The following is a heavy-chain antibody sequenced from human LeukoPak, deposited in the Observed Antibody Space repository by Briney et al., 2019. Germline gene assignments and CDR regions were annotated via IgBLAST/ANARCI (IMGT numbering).Heavy chain of an antibody. CDR2: ISSSSYI. Sequence: PGGSLRLSCAASGFTFSSYEMNWVRQAPGKGLQWVSSISSSSYISYADSVKGRFTISRDNAKNSLYLQMNSLRAEDTAVYYCARRRTTVTTSLDYWGQGTLVTVSS. V-gene: IGHV3-21*01. CDR1: GFTFSSYE. J-gene: IGHJ4*02. D-gene: IGHD4-17*01. CDR3: ARRRTTVTTSLDY.